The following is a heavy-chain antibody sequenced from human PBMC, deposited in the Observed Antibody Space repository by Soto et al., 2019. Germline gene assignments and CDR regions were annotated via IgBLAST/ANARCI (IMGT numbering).Heavy chain of an antibody. CDR2: IYYSGST. J-gene: IGHJ4*02. CDR3: ARHNYGSGSTYFDY. D-gene: IGHD3-10*01. Sequence: SETLSLTCTVSGASISSHYWSWIRQPPGKGLEWIGYIYYSGSTNYNPSLKSRVTISVDTSKNQFSLKLNSMTAADTAVYYCARHNYGSGSTYFDYWGQGTLVTVSS. V-gene: IGHV4-59*08. CDR1: GASISSHY.